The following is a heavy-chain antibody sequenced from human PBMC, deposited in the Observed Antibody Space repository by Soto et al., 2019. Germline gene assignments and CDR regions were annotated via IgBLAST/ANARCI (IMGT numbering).Heavy chain of an antibody. CDR1: GFTFDDYA. J-gene: IGHJ6*03. CDR2: ISWNSGSI. V-gene: IGHV3-9*01. Sequence: GGSLRLSCAASGFTFDDYAMHWVRQAPGKGLEWVSGISWNSGSIGYADSVKGRFTILKNNAKNSLYLQMNSLRAEDTALYYCAKAIFGVANKSYYYYYFMDVWGKGTTVTVSS. CDR3: AKAIFGVANKSYYYYYFMDV. D-gene: IGHD3-3*01.